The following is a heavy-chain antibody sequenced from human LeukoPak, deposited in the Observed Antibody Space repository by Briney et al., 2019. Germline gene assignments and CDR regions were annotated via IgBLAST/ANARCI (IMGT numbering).Heavy chain of an antibody. J-gene: IGHJ4*02. CDR3: ARVKADYDY. CDR1: GYTLTELS. Sequence: SVKVSCKVSGYTLTELSMHWVRQAPGQGLEWMGGIIPIFGTANYAQKFQGRVTITADESTSTAYMELSSLRSEDTAVYYCARVKADYDYWGQGTLVTVSS. CDR2: IIPIFGTA. V-gene: IGHV1-69*13. D-gene: IGHD3-16*01.